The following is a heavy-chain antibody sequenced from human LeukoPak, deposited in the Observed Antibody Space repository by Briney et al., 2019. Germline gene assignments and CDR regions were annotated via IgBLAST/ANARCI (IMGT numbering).Heavy chain of an antibody. V-gene: IGHV1-69*05. CDR1: GGTFSSYA. CDR2: IIPIFGTA. D-gene: IGHD5-18*01. CDR3: ARDRWTAKVTWYFDY. Sequence: ASVKVSCKASGGTFSSYAISWVRQAPGQGLEWMGRIIPIFGTANCAQKFQGRVTITTDESTSTAYMELSSLSSEDTAVYSCARDRWTAKVTWYFDYWGQGTLVTVSS. J-gene: IGHJ4*02.